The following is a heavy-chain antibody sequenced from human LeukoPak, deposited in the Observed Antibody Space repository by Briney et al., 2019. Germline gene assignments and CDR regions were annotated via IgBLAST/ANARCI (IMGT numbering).Heavy chain of an antibody. CDR1: GFTFDDYA. CDR2: ISWNSGSI. J-gene: IGHJ4*02. D-gene: IGHD3-10*02. V-gene: IGHV3-9*01. Sequence: GGSLRLSCAASGFTFDDYAMHWVRQAPGKGLEWVSGISWNSGSIGYADSVKGRFTISRDNAKDPLYLQMNSLRAEDTALYYCAKDLRGSGSYDYWGQGTLVTVSS. CDR3: AKDLRGSGSYDY.